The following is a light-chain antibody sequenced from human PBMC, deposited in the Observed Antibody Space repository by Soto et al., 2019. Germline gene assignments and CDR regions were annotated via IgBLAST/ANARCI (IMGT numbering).Light chain of an antibody. CDR1: QSISSW. V-gene: IGKV1-5*01. CDR2: DAS. CDR3: QQYTSYLWT. Sequence: DIQMTQSPSTLSASVGYRVTITCRASQSISSWLAWYQQKPGKAPKFLIYDASTLERGVPSRFRGSGYGTEFTLTISSLQPDDFATYYCQQYTSYLWTFGQGTKVEIK. J-gene: IGKJ1*01.